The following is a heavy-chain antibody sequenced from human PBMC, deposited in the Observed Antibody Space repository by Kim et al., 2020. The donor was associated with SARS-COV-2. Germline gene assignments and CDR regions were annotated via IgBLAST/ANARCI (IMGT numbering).Heavy chain of an antibody. CDR2: ISWNSGSI. CDR3: AKDNIVVVPAAPVYYYYYYMDV. D-gene: IGHD2-2*01. CDR1: GFTFGDYA. V-gene: IGHV3-9*01. Sequence: GGSLRLSCAASGFTFGDYAMHWVRQAPGKGLEWVSGISWNSGSIGYADSVKGRFTISRDNAKNSLYLQMNSLRAEDTALYYCAKDNIVVVPAAPVYYYYYYMDVWGKGTTVTVSS. J-gene: IGHJ6*03.